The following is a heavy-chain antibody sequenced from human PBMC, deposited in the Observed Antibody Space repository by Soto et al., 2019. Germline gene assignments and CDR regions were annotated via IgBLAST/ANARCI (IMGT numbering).Heavy chain of an antibody. V-gene: IGHV1-3*01. CDR3: AGAGWFAEEYFDF. Sequence: ASVKVSCKASGFTFVMYAIHWVRQAPGQGLEWMAWINAGNGHTTYSQKFQGRVTITRDTSARTVYMELRSLRFEDTATYYCAGAGWFAEEYFDFWGQGTPVTVSS. D-gene: IGHD3-10*01. CDR2: INAGNGHT. CDR1: GFTFVMYA. J-gene: IGHJ4*02.